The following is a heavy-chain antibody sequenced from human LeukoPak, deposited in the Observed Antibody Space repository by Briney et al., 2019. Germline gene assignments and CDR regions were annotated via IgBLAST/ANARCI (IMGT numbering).Heavy chain of an antibody. CDR2: INSDGSSR. Sequence: PGGSLRLSCAASGFTFSNYWMHWVRQAPGKGLVWVSRINSDGSSRNYADSVKGRFTISRDNAKNTVYLQMNSLRAGDTAVYYCASASSHRIAAGGDYWGQGTLVTVSS. D-gene: IGHD6-13*01. CDR1: GFTFSNYW. CDR3: ASASSHRIAAGGDY. J-gene: IGHJ4*02. V-gene: IGHV3-74*01.